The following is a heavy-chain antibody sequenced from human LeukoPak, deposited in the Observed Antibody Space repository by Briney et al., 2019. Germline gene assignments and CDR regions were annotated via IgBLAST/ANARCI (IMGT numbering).Heavy chain of an antibody. CDR2: ISYDGSNK. CDR3: AKALVGATTYYFDY. Sequence: GGSLRLSCAASGFTFTNYGMHWVRRAPGKGLEWVAVISYDGSNKYYADSVKGRFTISRDNSKNTLDLQMNSLRAEDTALYYCAKALVGATTYYFDYWGQGTLVTVSS. V-gene: IGHV3-30*18. J-gene: IGHJ4*02. D-gene: IGHD1-26*01. CDR1: GFTFTNYG.